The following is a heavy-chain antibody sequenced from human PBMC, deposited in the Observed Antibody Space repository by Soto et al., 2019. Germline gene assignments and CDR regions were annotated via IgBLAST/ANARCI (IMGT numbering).Heavy chain of an antibody. J-gene: IGHJ5*02. V-gene: IGHV4-31*03. Sequence: TLSLTCTVSGGSISSGYHYWSWIRQYPGKGLEWIGYIYYGGSTYYNPSLKSRVFISVDTSKNQFSLHLTSVTATDTAVYYCARGNSYGVVNWFDPWGQGTLVTVSS. CDR1: GGSISSGYHY. D-gene: IGHD4-17*01. CDR3: ARGNSYGVVNWFDP. CDR2: IYYGGST.